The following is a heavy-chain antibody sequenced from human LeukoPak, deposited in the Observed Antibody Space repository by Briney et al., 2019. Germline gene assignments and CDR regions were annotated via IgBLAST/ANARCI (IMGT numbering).Heavy chain of an antibody. D-gene: IGHD6-19*01. V-gene: IGHV1-8*01. CDR2: MNPNSGNT. CDR3: ARRLSGGWDDTFDY. J-gene: IGHJ4*02. Sequence: GASVKVSCKASGYTFTSYDINWVRQATGQGLEWMGWMNPNSGNTGYAQKFQGRVTITRNTSISTAYMELSSLRSEDTAVYYCARRLSGGWDDTFDYWGQGTLVTVSS. CDR1: GYTFTSYD.